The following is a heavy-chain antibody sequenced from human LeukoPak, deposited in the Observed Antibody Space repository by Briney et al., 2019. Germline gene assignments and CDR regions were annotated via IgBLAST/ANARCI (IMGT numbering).Heavy chain of an antibody. Sequence: ASVKVSCKASGYTFTSYYMHWVRQAPGQGLEWMGIINPSGGSTSYAQKFQGSATMIRDTYTSTVYMELSSLRSEDTAVYYCARDSAITFGGVIVAANYFDYWGQGTLVTVSS. J-gene: IGHJ4*02. CDR1: GYTFTSYY. D-gene: IGHD3-16*02. CDR2: INPSGGST. V-gene: IGHV1-46*01. CDR3: ARDSAITFGGVIVAANYFDY.